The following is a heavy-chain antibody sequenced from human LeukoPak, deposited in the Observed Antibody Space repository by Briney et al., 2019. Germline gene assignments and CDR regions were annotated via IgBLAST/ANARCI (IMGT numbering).Heavy chain of an antibody. J-gene: IGHJ5*02. CDR3: ARGGPNSRLHL. Sequence: PSETLSLTCAVYAGSFSGYYWSWIRQPPGRGLEWIGEINLSGSTNYNPSLKSRVTISVDTTKYSSSLKLSSVTAADAAVYYCARGGPNSRLHLWGQGTLVTVSS. D-gene: IGHD2-21*01. CDR2: INLSGST. CDR1: AGSFSGYY. V-gene: IGHV4-34*01.